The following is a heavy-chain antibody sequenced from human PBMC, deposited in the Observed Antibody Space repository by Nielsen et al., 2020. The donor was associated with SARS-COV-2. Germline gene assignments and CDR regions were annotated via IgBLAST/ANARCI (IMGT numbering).Heavy chain of an antibody. Sequence: GESLKISCAASGFTFTNYGMHWVRQAPGKGLEWLTLIYFDGSLDLYDDSLKGRFTISRENSRGILYLHMARLRVEDTAVYFCAIGLGGSVRYYAMDFWGLGALVSVSS. D-gene: IGHD3-10*01. CDR3: AIGLGGSVRYYAMDF. CDR2: IYFDGSLD. V-gene: IGHV3-33*08. J-gene: IGHJ4*01. CDR1: GFTFTNYG.